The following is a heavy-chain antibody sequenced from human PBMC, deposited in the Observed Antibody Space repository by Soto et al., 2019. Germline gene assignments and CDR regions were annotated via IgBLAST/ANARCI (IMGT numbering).Heavy chain of an antibody. CDR1: GFTFDDYA. CDR2: ISWNSGTI. J-gene: IGHJ4*02. V-gene: IGHV3-9*01. Sequence: EVQLVESGGGLVQPGRSLRLSCAASGFTFDDYAMHWVRQAPGKGLEWVSNISWNSGTIGYADSVKGRFTISRDNAKNSVYLQMNSLRAEDSALYYCAKDMEYSTSSGLDYWGQGTLVTVSS. D-gene: IGHD6-6*01. CDR3: AKDMEYSTSSGLDY.